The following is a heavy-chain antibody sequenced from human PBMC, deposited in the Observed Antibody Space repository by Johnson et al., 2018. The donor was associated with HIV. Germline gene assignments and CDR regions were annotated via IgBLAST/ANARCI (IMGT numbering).Heavy chain of an antibody. Sequence: VQLVESGGGVVQPGRSLTLSCAPSGFAFSTYAMHLVRQAPGKGLEWVAVISYHGSDKIYADSVKGRFTVSRDNSKNTLDLQMSSLRPDDTAMYYCARVTAYNSFDIWGQGTMVTVSS. CDR3: ARVTAYNSFDI. D-gene: IGHD2-21*02. J-gene: IGHJ3*02. CDR1: GFAFSTYA. CDR2: ISYHGSDK. V-gene: IGHV3-30-3*01.